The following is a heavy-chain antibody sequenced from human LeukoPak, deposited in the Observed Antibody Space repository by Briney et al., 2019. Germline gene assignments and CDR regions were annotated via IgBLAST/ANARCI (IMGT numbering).Heavy chain of an antibody. CDR2: INPNSGGT. CDR3: ARGGYGDPGPPDY. D-gene: IGHD4-17*01. CDR1: GYTFTGYY. Sequence: ASVKVSCKASGYTFTGYYMHWVRQAPGQGLEWMGRINPNSGGTNYAQKFQGRVTMTRDTSISTAYMELSRLRSDDTAVYYCARGGYGDPGPPDYWGQGTLSPSPQ. V-gene: IGHV1-2*06. J-gene: IGHJ4*02.